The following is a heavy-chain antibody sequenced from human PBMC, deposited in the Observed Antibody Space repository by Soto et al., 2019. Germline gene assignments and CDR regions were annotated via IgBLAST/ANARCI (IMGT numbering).Heavy chain of an antibody. D-gene: IGHD3-10*01. CDR3: AGEYGWFGEYPHYYYGMDV. Sequence: PSETLSLTCPFSCGSISSSSYYCCGIRHPPGNCLEWIGSIYYSGSTYYNPSLKSRVTISVDTSKNQFSLKLSSVTAADTAVYYCAGEYGWFGEYPHYYYGMDVWGQGTTVTVSS. CDR2: IYYSGST. CDR1: CGSISSSSYY. V-gene: IGHV4-39*01. J-gene: IGHJ6*02.